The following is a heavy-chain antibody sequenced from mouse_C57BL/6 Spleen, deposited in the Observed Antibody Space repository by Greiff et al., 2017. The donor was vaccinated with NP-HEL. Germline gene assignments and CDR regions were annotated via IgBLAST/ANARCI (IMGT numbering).Heavy chain of an antibody. V-gene: IGHV1-52*01. Sequence: VQLQQPGAELVRPGSSVKLSCKASGYTFTSYWMHWVKQRPIQGLEWIGNIDPSDSETHYNQKFKDKATLTVDKSSSTAYMQVSSLTSEDSAVYYCASDDASSSSYWYFDVWGTGTTVTVSS. CDR1: GYTFTSYW. CDR2: IDPSDSET. J-gene: IGHJ1*03. CDR3: ASDDASSSSYWYFDV. D-gene: IGHD1-1*01.